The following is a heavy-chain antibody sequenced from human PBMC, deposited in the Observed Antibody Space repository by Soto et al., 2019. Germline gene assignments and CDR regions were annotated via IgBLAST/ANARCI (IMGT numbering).Heavy chain of an antibody. D-gene: IGHD3-3*02. Sequence: LRLSCAASGFTFSSYGMHWVRQAPGKGLEWVAVISYDGSNKYYADSVKSRFTISRDNSKNTLYLQMNSLRAEDTAVYYCAKVGRISSPTTGYYYGMDVWGQGTTVTVSS. CDR2: ISYDGSNK. V-gene: IGHV3-30*18. CDR3: AKVGRISSPTTGYYYGMDV. J-gene: IGHJ6*02. CDR1: GFTFSSYG.